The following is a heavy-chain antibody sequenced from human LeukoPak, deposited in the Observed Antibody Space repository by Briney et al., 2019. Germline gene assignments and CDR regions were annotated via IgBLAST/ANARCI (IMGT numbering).Heavy chain of an antibody. CDR1: GFTFSSYA. D-gene: IGHD5-12*01. CDR2: ISGSGGST. V-gene: IGHV3-23*01. Sequence: GGSLRLSCAASGFTFSSYAMSWVRQAPGKGVEWVSAISGSGGSTYYADSVKGRFTISRDNSKNTLYLQMNSLRAEDTAVYYCAKPHFSGYDRDYWGQGTLVTVSS. J-gene: IGHJ4*02. CDR3: AKPHFSGYDRDY.